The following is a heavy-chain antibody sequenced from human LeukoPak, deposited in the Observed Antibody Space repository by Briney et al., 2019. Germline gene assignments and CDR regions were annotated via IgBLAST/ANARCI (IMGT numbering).Heavy chain of an antibody. CDR1: GYTFTSYD. J-gene: IGHJ4*02. CDR3: ARGPPNWGYDY. CDR2: MSPNSGDT. Sequence: ASVTVSCKASGYTFTSYDFNWVRQATGQRPEWMGWMSPNSGDTGYAQKFQDRVTMTRDTSISTAYMELSSLRSDDTAVYYCARGPPNWGYDYWGPGTLVTVSS. V-gene: IGHV1-8*01. D-gene: IGHD7-27*01.